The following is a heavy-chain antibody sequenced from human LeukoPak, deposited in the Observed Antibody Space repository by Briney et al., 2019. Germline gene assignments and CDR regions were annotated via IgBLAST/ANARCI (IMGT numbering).Heavy chain of an antibody. D-gene: IGHD3-10*01. CDR1: GGSITTY. CDR2: INYSGST. J-gene: IGHJ6*03. V-gene: IGHV4-59*01. CDR3: ARALVRGVNSYYFYMDV. Sequence: AETLSLTCTVSGGSITTYWTWIRQPRGKGLEWIGHINYSGSTKYSPSLKSRVTMSIDTSNNQFSLRLTSVTAADTAVYYCARALVRGVNSYYFYMDVWGKGATVTISS.